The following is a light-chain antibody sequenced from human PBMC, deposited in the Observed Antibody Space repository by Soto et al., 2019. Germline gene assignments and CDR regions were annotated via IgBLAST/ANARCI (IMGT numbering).Light chain of an antibody. J-gene: IGLJ1*01. CDR2: EVT. Sequence: QSVLTQPRSVSGSPGQSVTISCTGTSSDVGGYNYVSWYQQHPDRAPKLMIYEVTNRPSGVSDRFSGSKSGNTASLTISGLQAEDEADYYCSSFTSRFTFVFGTGTKVTVL. CDR1: SSDVGGYNY. CDR3: SSFTSRFTFV. V-gene: IGLV2-11*01.